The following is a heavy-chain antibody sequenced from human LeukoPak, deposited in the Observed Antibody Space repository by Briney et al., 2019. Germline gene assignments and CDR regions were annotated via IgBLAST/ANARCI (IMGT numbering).Heavy chain of an antibody. Sequence: GGSLRISCKGSGYSFTTYWISWVRQMPGKGLEWMGRIDPSDSYTKYSPSFQGHVTISADKSISTAYLQWSRLKASDTAMYYCARHYYDILSAFDIWGQGTMVTVSS. CDR1: GYSFTTYW. D-gene: IGHD3-22*01. CDR3: ARHYYDILSAFDI. J-gene: IGHJ3*02. CDR2: IDPSDSYT. V-gene: IGHV5-10-1*01.